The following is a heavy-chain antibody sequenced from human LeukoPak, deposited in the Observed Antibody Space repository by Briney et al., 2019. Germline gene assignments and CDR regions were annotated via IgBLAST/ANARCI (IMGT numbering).Heavy chain of an antibody. V-gene: IGHV1-18*01. J-gene: IGHJ6*02. D-gene: IGHD3-22*01. CDR2: ITTSNGNT. Sequence: ASVKVSCKASGYIFTNHGISWVRQAPGQGLEWMGWITTSNGNTKYAQKLQDRVTMTTDTSTTTAYMELRSLASDDTAVYYCARDSLYYYDSGPHYGMDVWGQGTTVTVSS. CDR3: ARDSLYYYDSGPHYGMDV. CDR1: GYIFTNHG.